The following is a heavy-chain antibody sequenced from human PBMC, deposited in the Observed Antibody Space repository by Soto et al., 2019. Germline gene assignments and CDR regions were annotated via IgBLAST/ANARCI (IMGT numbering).Heavy chain of an antibody. Sequence: GSLRLSCVASGFTFSNYAMSWVRQAPGKGLEWVSAISGSDGSTYYADSVKGRFTISRDNSKNSLYLQMNSLRVDDTGVYYCARAIRGYGAYGGYLGQGA. D-gene: IGHD5-12*01. CDR1: GFTFSNYA. J-gene: IGHJ4*02. CDR2: ISGSDGST. V-gene: IGHV3-23*01. CDR3: ARAIRGYGAYGGY.